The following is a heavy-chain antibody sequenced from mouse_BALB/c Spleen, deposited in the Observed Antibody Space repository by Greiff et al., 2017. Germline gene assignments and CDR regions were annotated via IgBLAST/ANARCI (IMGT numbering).Heavy chain of an antibody. V-gene: IGHV3-2*02. J-gene: IGHJ4*01. CDR2: ISYSGST. CDR1: GYSITSDYA. Sequence: DVKLVESGPGLVKPSQSLSLTCTVTGYSITSDYAWNWIRQFPGNKLEWMGYISYSGSTSYNPSLKSRISITRDTSKNQFFLQLNSVTTEDTATYYCARGPIHWEGDAMDYWGQGTSVTVSS. D-gene: IGHD4-1*01. CDR3: ARGPIHWEGDAMDY.